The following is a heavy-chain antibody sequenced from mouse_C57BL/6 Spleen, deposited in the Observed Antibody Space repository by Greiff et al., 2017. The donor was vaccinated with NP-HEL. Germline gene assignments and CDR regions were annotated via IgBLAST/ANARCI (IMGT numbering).Heavy chain of an antibody. J-gene: IGHJ4*01. D-gene: IGHD2-1*01. CDR2: IDPENGDT. CDR1: GFNIKDDY. CDR3: TTCRYGNHGGMDY. V-gene: IGHV14-4*01. Sequence: EVQLQQSGAELVRPGASVKLSCTASGFNIKDDYMHWVKQRPEQGLEWIGWIDPENGDTEYASKFQGKATITADTSSNTAYLQLSSLTSEDTAVYYCTTCRYGNHGGMDYWGQGTSVTVSS.